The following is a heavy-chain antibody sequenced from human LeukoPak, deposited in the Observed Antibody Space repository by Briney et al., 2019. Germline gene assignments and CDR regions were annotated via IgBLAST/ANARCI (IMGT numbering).Heavy chain of an antibody. CDR2: IYDSGNT. D-gene: IGHD2-2*02. Sequence: PSETLSLTCAVYGGSFSGYYWSWIRQPPGKGLEWIGYIYDSGNTNYNPSLKSRVTISVDTSKNQFSLKLSSVIAADTAVYYCARHTHPYWYFDLWGRGTLVTVPS. J-gene: IGHJ2*01. CDR3: ARHTHPYWYFDL. CDR1: GGSFSGYY. V-gene: IGHV4-59*01.